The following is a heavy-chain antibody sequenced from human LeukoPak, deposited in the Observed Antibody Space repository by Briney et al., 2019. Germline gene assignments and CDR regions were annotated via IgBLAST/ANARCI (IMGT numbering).Heavy chain of an antibody. Sequence: GGSLRLSCAASAFIFNNYAMTWVRQAPGKGLEWVSTISSSGASTYYADPVKGRLTISRDNSKNTLYLHMNSLRADDTAVYYCAKEASGHWGQGTLVTVSS. CDR3: AKEASGH. V-gene: IGHV3-23*01. J-gene: IGHJ4*02. CDR2: ISSSGAST. CDR1: AFIFNNYA.